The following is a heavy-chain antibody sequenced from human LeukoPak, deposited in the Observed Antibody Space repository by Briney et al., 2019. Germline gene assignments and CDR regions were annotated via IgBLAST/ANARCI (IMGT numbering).Heavy chain of an antibody. J-gene: IGHJ4*02. CDR3: ATLLPGV. Sequence: PGGSLRLSCVASGFTLSNYWMHWVRQAPGKGVGWVSRINSDGRITTYADSVKGRFTISRDNAKNTMYLQMNSLRDEDTAVYYCATLLPGVWGQGTLVTVSS. CDR2: INSDGRIT. CDR1: GFTLSNYW. V-gene: IGHV3-74*01. D-gene: IGHD1-26*01.